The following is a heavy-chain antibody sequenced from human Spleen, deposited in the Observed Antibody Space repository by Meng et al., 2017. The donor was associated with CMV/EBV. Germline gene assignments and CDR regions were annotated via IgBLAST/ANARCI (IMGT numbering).Heavy chain of an antibody. V-gene: IGHV1-2*02. J-gene: IGHJ1*01. CDR1: GYTFTGYY. Sequence: ASVKVSCKASGYTFTGYYLHWVRQAPGQGLEWMGWINPNSDVTNYAQKFQGRVTMTRDTSISTAYLELVSLKSDDTAMYYCARGCTEGGGDCQGAEYFQHWGQGTLVTVSS. CDR3: ARGCTEGGGDCQGAEYFQH. D-gene: IGHD2-21*01. CDR2: INPNSDVT.